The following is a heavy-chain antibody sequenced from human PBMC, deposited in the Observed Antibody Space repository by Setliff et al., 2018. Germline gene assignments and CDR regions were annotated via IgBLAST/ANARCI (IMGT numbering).Heavy chain of an antibody. D-gene: IGHD2-21*02. J-gene: IGHJ6*03. CDR3: AKSGGDHCCPLYHHYYMDV. CDR2: TSSGSNSI. CDR1: GFTFSIYS. V-gene: IGHV3-48*01. Sequence: VGSLRLSCAASGFTFSIYSMNWVRQAPGKGLEWISYTSSGSNSIYYADSVMGRFTISRDNDRNFLYLQMNRLRPEDTAVYYCAKSGGDHCCPLYHHYYMDVWGTGTTVTVSS.